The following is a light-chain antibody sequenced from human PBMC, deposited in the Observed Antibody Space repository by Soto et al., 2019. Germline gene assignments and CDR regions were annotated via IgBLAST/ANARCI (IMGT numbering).Light chain of an antibody. CDR1: QSVSSN. Sequence: EIVMTQSPATLSVSPGERATLSCRASQSVSSNLAWYQQKPGQAPRLLIYGASTRATGIPARFSGSGSGTEFTLTISSRQSEDFAVYYCQQYNNWPLFTFGPGTKVDI. V-gene: IGKV3-15*01. CDR2: GAS. CDR3: QQYNNWPLFT. J-gene: IGKJ3*01.